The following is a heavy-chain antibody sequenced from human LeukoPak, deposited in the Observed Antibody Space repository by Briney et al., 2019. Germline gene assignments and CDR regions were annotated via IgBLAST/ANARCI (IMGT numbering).Heavy chain of an antibody. CDR3: ARVPEGGWDRDY. CDR2: INAGNGNT. CDR1: RYTFTSYA. Sequence: ASVKVSCKASRYTFTSYAMHWVRQAPGQRLEWTGWINAGNGNTKYSQKFQGRVTITRDTSASTAYMELSSLRSEDTAVYYCARVPEGGWDRDYWGQGTLVTVSS. J-gene: IGHJ4*02. V-gene: IGHV1-3*01. D-gene: IGHD6-19*01.